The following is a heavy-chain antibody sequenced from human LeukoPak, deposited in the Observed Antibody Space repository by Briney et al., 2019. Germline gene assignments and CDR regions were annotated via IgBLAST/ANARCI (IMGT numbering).Heavy chain of an antibody. D-gene: IGHD3-10*01. J-gene: IGHJ4*02. CDR1: GYTFTSYD. V-gene: IGHV1-69*13. Sequence: ASVKVSCKASGYTFTSYDINWVRQAPGQGLEWMGGIIPIFGTANYAQKFQGRVTITADESTSTAYMELSSLRSEDTAVYYCATLVRGSIWGQGTLVTVSS. CDR3: ATLVRGSI. CDR2: IIPIFGTA.